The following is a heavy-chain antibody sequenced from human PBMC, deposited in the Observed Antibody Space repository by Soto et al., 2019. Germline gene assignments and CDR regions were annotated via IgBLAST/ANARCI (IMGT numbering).Heavy chain of an antibody. D-gene: IGHD4-17*01. V-gene: IGHV4-59*01. CDR3: AKIGVDDYGSYYFDY. Sequence: SETLSLTCTVSGGSISSYYWSWIRQPPGKGLEWIGYIYYSGSTNYNPSLKSRVTISVDTSKNQFSLKLSSVTAADTAVYYCAKIGVDDYGSYYFDYWGQGTLVTVSS. CDR1: GGSISSYY. CDR2: IYYSGST. J-gene: IGHJ4*02.